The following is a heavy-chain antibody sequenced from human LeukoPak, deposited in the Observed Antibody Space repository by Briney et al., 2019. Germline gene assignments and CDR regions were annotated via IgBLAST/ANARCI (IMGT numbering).Heavy chain of an antibody. J-gene: IGHJ4*02. CDR3: ARDLYGDCTPLDY. CDR1: GFTFSSYA. Sequence: GRSLRLSCAASGFTFSSYAMHWVRQAPGKGLEWVAVISYDGSNKYYADSVKGRFTISRDNSKNTLYLQMNSLRAEDTAVYYCARDLYGDCTPLDYWGQGTLVTVSS. D-gene: IGHD4-17*01. CDR2: ISYDGSNK. V-gene: IGHV3-30-3*01.